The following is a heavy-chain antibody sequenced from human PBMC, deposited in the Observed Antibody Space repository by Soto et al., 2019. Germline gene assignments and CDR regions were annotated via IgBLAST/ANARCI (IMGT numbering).Heavy chain of an antibody. V-gene: IGHV3-7*05. CDR2: IKEDGSEK. J-gene: IGHJ4*02. CDR1: GFTFSNYW. CDR3: ARDGGSDRQAYEFDD. Sequence: GGSLRLCCAASGFTFSNYWMSWVRQAPGKGLEWVANIKEDGSEKNYVDSVKGRLTISRDNAKNSLFLQMNSLRAEDTAVYYCARDGGSDRQAYEFDDWGQGSPVTVSS. D-gene: IGHD6-6*01.